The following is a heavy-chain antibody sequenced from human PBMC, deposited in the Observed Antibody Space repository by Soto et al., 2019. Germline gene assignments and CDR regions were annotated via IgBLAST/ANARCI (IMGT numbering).Heavy chain of an antibody. CDR3: ARGPPYCSSTSCYLVNYYYYGMDV. D-gene: IGHD2-2*01. Sequence: EVQLVESGGGLVQPGGSLRLSCAASGFTFSSYWMSWVRQAPGKGLEWVANIKQDGSEKYYVDSVKGRFTISRDNAKNSLYLQMNSLRAEDTAVYYCARGPPYCSSTSCYLVNYYYYGMDVWGQGTTVTVSS. J-gene: IGHJ6*02. CDR2: IKQDGSEK. CDR1: GFTFSSYW. V-gene: IGHV3-7*03.